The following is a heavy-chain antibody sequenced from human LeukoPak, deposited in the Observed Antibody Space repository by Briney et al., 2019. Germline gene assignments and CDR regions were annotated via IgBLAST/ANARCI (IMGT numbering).Heavy chain of an antibody. CDR3: AKEFKEITIFGVVHKYYYGMDV. CDR1: GFTFSCYA. V-gene: IGHV3-23*01. D-gene: IGHD3-3*01. J-gene: IGHJ6*02. Sequence: GGCVRLSCAASGFTFSCYAMSWVRQAPGKGLEWVSAISGCGGSTYYADSVKGRFTISRENSKNTLYLQMNSLRAEDRAVYYWAKEFKEITIFGVVHKYYYGMDVWRQGTTVTVSS. CDR2: ISGCGGST.